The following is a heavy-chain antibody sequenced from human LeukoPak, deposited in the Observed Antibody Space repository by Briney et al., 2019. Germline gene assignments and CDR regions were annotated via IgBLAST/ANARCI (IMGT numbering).Heavy chain of an antibody. J-gene: IGHJ3*02. D-gene: IGHD3-10*01. V-gene: IGHV3-9*03. CDR1: GFTFDDYA. CDR2: ISWNSGSI. CDR3: AKSFLSRYGSGRDDAFDI. Sequence: PGGSLRLSCAASGFTFDDYAMHWVRHAPGKGLEWVSGISWNSGSIGYADSVKGRFTISRDNAKNSLYLQMNSLRAEDMALYYCAKSFLSRYGSGRDDAFDIWGQGTMVTVSS.